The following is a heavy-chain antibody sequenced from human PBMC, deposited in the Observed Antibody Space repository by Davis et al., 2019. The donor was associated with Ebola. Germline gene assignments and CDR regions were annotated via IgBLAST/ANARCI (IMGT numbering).Heavy chain of an antibody. Sequence: AASVKVSCKASGYTFTNYDINWVRQAPGQGLEWMGWMNPDSGNTGYAQKFQGRVTMTRTTSISTAYMELSSLRSEDTAVYYCARHHSSGWYSSFDYWGQGTLVTVSS. CDR2: MNPDSGNT. J-gene: IGHJ4*02. CDR1: GYTFTNYD. V-gene: IGHV1-8*01. D-gene: IGHD6-19*01. CDR3: ARHHSSGWYSSFDY.